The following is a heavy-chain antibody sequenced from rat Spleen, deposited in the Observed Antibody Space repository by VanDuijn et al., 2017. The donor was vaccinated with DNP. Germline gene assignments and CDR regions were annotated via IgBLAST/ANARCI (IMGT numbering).Heavy chain of an antibody. J-gene: IGHJ4*01. D-gene: IGHD1-4*01. CDR1: GYSISSSYR. V-gene: IGHV3-3*01. CDR2: INSAGST. Sequence: EVQLQESGPGLVKPSQSLSLTCSVTGYSISSSYRWNWIRKFPGNKLEWMGSINSAGSTNYNPSLKSRISITRDTSKNQFFLQLNSVTTEYTATYYCARWPGYNPPYAMDAWGQGTSVTVSS. CDR3: ARWPGYNPPYAMDA.